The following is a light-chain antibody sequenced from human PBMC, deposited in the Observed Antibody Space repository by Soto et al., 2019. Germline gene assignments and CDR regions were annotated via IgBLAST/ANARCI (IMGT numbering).Light chain of an antibody. CDR2: DAS. CDR3: QQYDNRPLT. Sequence: EIQMTQSPSSLSASVGDRVTITCKASQDIINYLNWYQQKPGKAPKLLIYDASNLETGVPSRFSGSGSGTDFTFTISSLQPEDIATYYCQQYDNRPLTFGGGTKVEIK. CDR1: QDIINY. V-gene: IGKV1-33*01. J-gene: IGKJ4*01.